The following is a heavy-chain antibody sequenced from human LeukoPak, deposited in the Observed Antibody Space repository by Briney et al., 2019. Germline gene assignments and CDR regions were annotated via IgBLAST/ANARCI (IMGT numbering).Heavy chain of an antibody. D-gene: IGHD3-10*01. CDR2: IYYSGST. CDR1: GGSISSSSYY. CDR3: AGGGNYYNTWFDP. Sequence: PSETLSLTCTVSGGSISSSSYYWGWIRQPPGKGLEWIGSIYYSGSTYYNPSLKSRVTISVDTSKNQFSLKLSSVTAADTAVYYCAGGGNYYNTWFDPWGQGTLVTVSS. V-gene: IGHV4-39*07. J-gene: IGHJ5*02.